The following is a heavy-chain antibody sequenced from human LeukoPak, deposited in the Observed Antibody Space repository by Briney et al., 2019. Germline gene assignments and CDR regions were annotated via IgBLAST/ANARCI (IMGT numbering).Heavy chain of an antibody. D-gene: IGHD6-13*01. CDR1: GYSISSGYY. V-gene: IGHV4-38-2*02. CDR3: ARSSSSGVTYYYYYYMDV. CDR2: MYHSGST. J-gene: IGHJ6*03. Sequence: SETLSLTCTVSGYSISSGYYWGWIRQPPEKGLEWLGSMYHSGSTYYNPSLKGRVTISIDTSKNQFSLKLSSVTAADTAVYYCARSSSSGVTYYYYYYMDVWGKGTTVTVSS.